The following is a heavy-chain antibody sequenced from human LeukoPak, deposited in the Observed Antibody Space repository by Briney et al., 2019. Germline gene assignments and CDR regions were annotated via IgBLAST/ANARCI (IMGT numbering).Heavy chain of an antibody. CDR3: AREDYDILTGYPEFDP. CDR1: GGSFSGYY. J-gene: IGHJ5*02. Sequence: PSETLSLTCAVCGGSFSGYYWSWIRQPPGKGLEWIGEINHSGSTNYNPSLKSRVTISVDTSKNQFSLKLSSVTAADTAVYYCAREDYDILTGYPEFDPWGQGTLVTVSS. CDR2: INHSGST. V-gene: IGHV4-34*01. D-gene: IGHD3-9*01.